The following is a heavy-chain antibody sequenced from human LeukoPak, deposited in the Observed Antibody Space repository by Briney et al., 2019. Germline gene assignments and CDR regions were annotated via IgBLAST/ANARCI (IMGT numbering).Heavy chain of an antibody. CDR3: ARSHSSSWYYFDY. CDR2: IYYSGST. Sequence: PSETLSLTCTVSGGSISGNYWSWIRQPPGKGLELIGYIYYSGSTSYNPSLKSRVTISVDTSKNQLSLKLSSVTAADTAVFYCARSHSSSWYYFDYWGQGTLVTVSS. CDR1: GGSISGNY. J-gene: IGHJ4*02. D-gene: IGHD6-13*01. V-gene: IGHV4-59*01.